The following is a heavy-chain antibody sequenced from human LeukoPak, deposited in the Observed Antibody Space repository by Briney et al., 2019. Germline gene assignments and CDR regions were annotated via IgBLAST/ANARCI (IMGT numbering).Heavy chain of an antibody. D-gene: IGHD3-10*01. CDR2: IIDSGGST. V-gene: IGHV3-23*01. CDR3: AKILFGDYADMDV. J-gene: IGHJ6*02. Sequence: GGSLRLSCATSGFTFSSYAMSWVRQAPGKGLEWVSAIIDSGGSTYYADSVKGRFTISRDNSKNTLYLQMNTLRAEDTAVYYCAKILFGDYADMDVWGQGTTVTVSS. CDR1: GFTFSSYA.